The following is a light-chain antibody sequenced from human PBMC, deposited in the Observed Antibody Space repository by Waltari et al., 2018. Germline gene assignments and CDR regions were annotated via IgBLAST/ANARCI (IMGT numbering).Light chain of an antibody. V-gene: IGLV1-47*02. CDR3: AAWDDTLSAVL. CDR1: ITNHGNIH. J-gene: IGLJ3*02. Sequence: QSVLTQPPSASGTPGQRVTISRSRIITNHGNIHVYWYQHLPGPSPKLLTYSNNQRPSGVPDRFSGSKSGTSASLAISGLRSEDEADYYCAAWDDTLSAVLFGGGTNLTVL. CDR2: SNN.